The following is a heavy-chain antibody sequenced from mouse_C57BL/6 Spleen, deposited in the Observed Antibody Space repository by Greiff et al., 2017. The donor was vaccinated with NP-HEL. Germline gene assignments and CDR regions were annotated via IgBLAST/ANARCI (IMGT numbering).Heavy chain of an antibody. CDR1: GFTFSDYY. CDR2: INYDGSST. Sequence: DVKLVESEGGLVQPGSSMKLSCTASGFTFSDYYMAWVRQVPEKGLEWVANINYDGSSTYYLDSLKSRFIISRDNAKNILYLQMSSLKSEDTATYYCARVLRYPYYFDYWGQGTTLTVSS. J-gene: IGHJ2*01. CDR3: ARVLRYPYYFDY. D-gene: IGHD1-1*01. V-gene: IGHV5-16*01.